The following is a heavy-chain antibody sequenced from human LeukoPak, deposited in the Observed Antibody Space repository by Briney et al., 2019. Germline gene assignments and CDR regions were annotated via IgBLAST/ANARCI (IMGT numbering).Heavy chain of an antibody. J-gene: IGHJ4*02. V-gene: IGHV3-23*01. Sequence: PGGSLRLSCAASGSTFSSYAMSWVRQAPGKGLEWVSAISGSGGSTYYADSVKGRFTISRDNSKYTLYLQMSSLRAEDTAVYYCAKGSQWEPLYWGQGTLVTVSS. D-gene: IGHD1-26*01. CDR3: AKGSQWEPLY. CDR1: GSTFSSYA. CDR2: ISGSGGST.